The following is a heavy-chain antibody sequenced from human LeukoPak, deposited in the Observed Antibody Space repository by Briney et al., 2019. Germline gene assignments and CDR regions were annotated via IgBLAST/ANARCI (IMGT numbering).Heavy chain of an antibody. CDR2: INPNSGGT. CDR1: GYTFTGYY. D-gene: IGHD3-3*01. Sequence: ASVKVSCKASGYTFTGYYKHWVRQAPGQGLEWMGWINPNSGGTNYAQKFQGRVTMTRDTSISTAYMELSRLRSDDTAVYYCRVLEWLLPDPPFDYWGQGTLVTVSS. V-gene: IGHV1-2*02. J-gene: IGHJ4*02. CDR3: RVLEWLLPDPPFDY.